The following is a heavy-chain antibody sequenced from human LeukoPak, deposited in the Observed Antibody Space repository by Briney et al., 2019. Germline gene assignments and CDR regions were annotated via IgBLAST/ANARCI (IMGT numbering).Heavy chain of an antibody. CDR1: GFTFSSYA. Sequence: GGSLRLSCAASGFTFSSYAMHWVRQAPGKGLEWVSAISGSGGSTYYADSVKGRFTISRDNSKNTLYLQMNSLRAEDTAVYYCAKDQRRRYYDFRSGYTPTDAFDIWGQGTMVTVSS. CDR3: AKDQRRRYYDFRSGYTPTDAFDI. D-gene: IGHD3-3*01. V-gene: IGHV3-23*01. J-gene: IGHJ3*02. CDR2: ISGSGGST.